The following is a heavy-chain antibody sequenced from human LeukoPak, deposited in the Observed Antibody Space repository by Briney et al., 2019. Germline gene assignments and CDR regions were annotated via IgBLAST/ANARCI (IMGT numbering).Heavy chain of an antibody. CDR1: GFTFSGYA. D-gene: IGHD3-10*01. CDR2: ISYDGSDK. CDR3: AREQYYYGSGSYYALDC. Sequence: PGGSLRLSCAASGFTFSGYAMHWVRQAPGKGLEWVALISYDGSDKYYADSVKGRFTISRDNSKNTLSLQMSSLRPEDTAVYYCAREQYYYGSGSYYALDCWGQGPLVTVSA. J-gene: IGHJ4*02. V-gene: IGHV3-30*04.